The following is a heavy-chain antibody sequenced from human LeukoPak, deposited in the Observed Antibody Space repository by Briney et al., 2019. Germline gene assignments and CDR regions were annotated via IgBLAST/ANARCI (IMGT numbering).Heavy chain of an antibody. Sequence: PSETLSLTCTVSGGSISSSSYYWGWIRQPPGKGLEWIGSIYYSGSTYYNPSLKSRVTISVDTSKNQFSLKLSSVTAADTAVYYCARDQDGLLPGYFDYWGQGTLVTVSS. J-gene: IGHJ4*02. CDR3: ARDQDGLLPGYFDY. V-gene: IGHV4-39*07. CDR1: GGSISSSSYY. CDR2: IYYSGST. D-gene: IGHD1-1*01.